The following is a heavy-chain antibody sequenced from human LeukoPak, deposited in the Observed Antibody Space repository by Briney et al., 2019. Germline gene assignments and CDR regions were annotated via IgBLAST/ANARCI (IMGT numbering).Heavy chain of an antibody. CDR1: GFTFSSYW. D-gene: IGHD3-16*01. J-gene: IGHJ4*02. CDR3: AKDLGGIYYYDF. V-gene: IGHV3-7*03. Sequence: PGGSLRLSCAASGFTFSSYWMSWVRQAPGKGLEWVANIKEDGSEKYYVDSVKGRFTISRDNAKNSLYLQMNSLRAEDTAVYYCAKDLGGIYYYDFWGQGTLVTVSS. CDR2: IKEDGSEK.